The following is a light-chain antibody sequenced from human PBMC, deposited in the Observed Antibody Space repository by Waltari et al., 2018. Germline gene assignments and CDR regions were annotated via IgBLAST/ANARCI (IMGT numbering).Light chain of an antibody. CDR3: SSYTSSSTLS. CDR2: EVS. CDR1: SSDVGGYNY. Sequence: QSALTQPASVSGSPGQSITISCTGTSSDVGGYNYVSWYQPHPGKAPKLMIYEVSNRPSGVSNRFSGSKSGNTASLTISGLQAEDEADYYCSSYTSSSTLSFGTGTKVTVL. V-gene: IGLV2-14*01. J-gene: IGLJ1*01.